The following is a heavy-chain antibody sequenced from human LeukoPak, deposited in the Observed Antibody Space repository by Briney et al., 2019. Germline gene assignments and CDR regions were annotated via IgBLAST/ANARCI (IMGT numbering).Heavy chain of an antibody. CDR2: IIPILGVA. CDR1: GGTFSSYA. D-gene: IGHD3-22*01. V-gene: IGHV1-69*04. J-gene: IGHJ4*02. Sequence: ASVKVSCKASGGTFSSYAISWVRQAPGQGLEWMGRIIPILGVANYAQKFQGRVTITADKSTSTAYMELSSLRSEDTAVYYCPRDVSSGHHPDYWGQGTLVTVSS. CDR3: PRDVSSGHHPDY.